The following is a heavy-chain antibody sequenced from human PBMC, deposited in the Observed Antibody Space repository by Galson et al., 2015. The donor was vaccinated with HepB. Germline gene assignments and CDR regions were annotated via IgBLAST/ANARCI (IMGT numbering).Heavy chain of an antibody. CDR3: ARVFYYDSSGSQPYYLDH. V-gene: IGHV1-18*01. CDR2: ISLYNGNT. D-gene: IGHD3-22*01. CDR1: GYSFTNFG. Sequence: SVKVSCKASGYSFTNFGISWVRQAPGQGLEWMGWISLYNGNTNYDQKFQGRVTMTTDTSSNTAYLDLRSLRSDDTAMYFCARVFYYDSSGSQPYYLDHWGQGTLVTVSS. J-gene: IGHJ4*02.